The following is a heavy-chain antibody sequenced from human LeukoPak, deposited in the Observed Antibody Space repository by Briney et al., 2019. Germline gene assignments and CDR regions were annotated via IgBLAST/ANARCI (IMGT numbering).Heavy chain of an antibody. CDR3: ARLGGVVVAAAADTFDY. D-gene: IGHD2-15*01. Sequence: GGSLRLSCAASGFTFSSYSMNWVRQAPGKGLEWVSSISSSSSYIYYADSVKDRFTISRDNAKNSLYLQMNSLRAEDTAVYYCARLGGVVVAAAADTFDYWGQGTLVTVSS. J-gene: IGHJ4*02. CDR2: ISSSSSYI. CDR1: GFTFSSYS. V-gene: IGHV3-21*01.